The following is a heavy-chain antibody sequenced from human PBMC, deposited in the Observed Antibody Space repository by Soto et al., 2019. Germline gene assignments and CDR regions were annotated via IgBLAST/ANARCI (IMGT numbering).Heavy chain of an antibody. CDR3: ARGGSRWSGAWYFDL. J-gene: IGHJ2*01. CDR2: IYYSGSA. CDR1: GGSISHYY. D-gene: IGHD6-13*01. V-gene: IGHV4-59*12. Sequence: QVQLQESGPGLVKPSETLSLTCTVSGGSISHYYWSWIRQPPGKGLEWIGYIYYSGSANYNPSLKSRFIISVEPAKHQFSLQLSSAAAADTAVYFCARGGSRWSGAWYFDLWGRGTVVTVSS.